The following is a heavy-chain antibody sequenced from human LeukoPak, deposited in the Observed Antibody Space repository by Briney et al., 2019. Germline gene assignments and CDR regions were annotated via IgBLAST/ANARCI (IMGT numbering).Heavy chain of an antibody. CDR1: GYTFTGYY. V-gene: IGHV1-2*02. CDR2: INPNSGGT. D-gene: IGHD3-22*01. CDR3: ERSMIVVVIPTFYAFDI. J-gene: IGHJ3*02. Sequence: ASLKLSCKASGYTFTGYYMHWVRQAPGQGLEWMGWINPNSGGTNYAQTFKGRVTMTRDTSISTAYMELSSLRSDDTAVYYCERSMIVVVIPTFYAFDIWGQGTMVTVSS.